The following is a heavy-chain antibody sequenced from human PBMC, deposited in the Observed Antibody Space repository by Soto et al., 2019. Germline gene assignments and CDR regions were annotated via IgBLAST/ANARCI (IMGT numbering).Heavy chain of an antibody. J-gene: IGHJ4*02. CDR1: GFTFSSYD. V-gene: IGHV3-13*01. CDR2: IGTAGDT. Sequence: GGSLRLSCAASGFTFSSYDMHWVRQATGKGLEWVSAIGTAGDTYYPGSVKGRFTISRENAKNSLYLQMNSLRAGDTAVYYCARGSVKHTGTYAAQKMYYFDYWGQGTLVTVSS. D-gene: IGHD1-7*01. CDR3: ARGSVKHTGTYAAQKMYYFDY.